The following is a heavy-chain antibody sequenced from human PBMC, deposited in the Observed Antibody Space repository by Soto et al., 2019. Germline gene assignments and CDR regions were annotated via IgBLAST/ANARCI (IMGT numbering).Heavy chain of an antibody. Sequence: PSETLSLTCTVSGGSVSSGNYYWSWIRQPPGKGLEWIGYIYYSDSPNYNLSLKSRVTISVDTSKNQFSLKLRSVTAADKAVYYCSIIFGVIYDDGIDIRGQGTMVTVSS. J-gene: IGHJ3*02. CDR2: IYYSDSP. D-gene: IGHD3-3*01. CDR1: GGSVSSGNYY. V-gene: IGHV4-61*01. CDR3: SIIFGVIYDDGIDI.